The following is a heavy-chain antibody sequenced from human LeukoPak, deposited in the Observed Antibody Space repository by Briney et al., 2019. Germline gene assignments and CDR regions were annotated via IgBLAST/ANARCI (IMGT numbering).Heavy chain of an antibody. J-gene: IGHJ4*02. CDR2: ISAGSDTT. V-gene: IGHV3-23*01. CDR1: GFTFSSYA. Sequence: PGGSLRLSCAASGFTFSSYAMNWVRQAPGKGLEWVLAISAGSDTTLYADSVKGRFTISRDNSRNTLYLQMNNLRAEDTAIYHCARWIYYFDSWGQGTLVTVSS. D-gene: IGHD5-12*01. CDR3: ARWIYYFDS.